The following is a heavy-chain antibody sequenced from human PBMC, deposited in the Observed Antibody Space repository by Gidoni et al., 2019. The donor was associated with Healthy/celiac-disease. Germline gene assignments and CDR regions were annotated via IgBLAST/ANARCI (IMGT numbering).Heavy chain of an antibody. D-gene: IGHD5-12*01. CDR3: ASHGYDWIFFDY. CDR1: GFTFSDYY. V-gene: IGHV3-11*06. Sequence: QVQLVESGGGLVKPGGSLRLSCAASGFTFSDYYMSWIRQAPGKGLEWVSYISSSSSYTNYADSVKGRFTISRDNAKNSLYLQMNSLRAEDTAVYYCASHGYDWIFFDYWGQGTLVTVSS. J-gene: IGHJ4*02. CDR2: ISSSSSYT.